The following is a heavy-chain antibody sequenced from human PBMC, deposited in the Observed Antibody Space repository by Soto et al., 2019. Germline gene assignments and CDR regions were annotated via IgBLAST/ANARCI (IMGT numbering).Heavy chain of an antibody. V-gene: IGHV1-58*01. CDR1: GFTFTSSA. D-gene: IGHD2-15*01. CDR3: AAVYCSGGSCYYPRLLFDY. J-gene: IGHJ4*02. CDR2: IVVGSGNT. Sequence: ASVKVSCKASGFTFTSSAVQWVRQARGQRLEWIGWIVVGSGNTNYAQKFQERVTITRDMSTSTAYMELSSLRSEDTAVYYCAAVYCSGGSCYYPRLLFDYWGQGTLVTVSS.